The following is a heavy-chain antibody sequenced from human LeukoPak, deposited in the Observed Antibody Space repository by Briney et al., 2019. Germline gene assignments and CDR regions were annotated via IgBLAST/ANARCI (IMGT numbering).Heavy chain of an antibody. CDR3: ASSPYYYDSTGYFAYYFDY. CDR1: GGSISRSNW. J-gene: IGHJ4*02. V-gene: IGHV4-4*02. CDR2: IYHSGST. Sequence: PSGTLSLTCAVSGGSISRSNWWSWVRQPPGKGLEWIGDIYHSGSTNYNPSLKSRVTISVDKSKNQFSLKLSSVTAADTAVYYCASSPYYYDSTGYFAYYFDYWGQGTLVTVSS. D-gene: IGHD3-22*01.